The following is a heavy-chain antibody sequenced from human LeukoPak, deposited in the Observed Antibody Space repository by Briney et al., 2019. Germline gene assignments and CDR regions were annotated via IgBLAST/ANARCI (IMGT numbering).Heavy chain of an antibody. CDR2: IWHDGSNQ. CDR1: GFTFSRHG. CDR3: AKDWEGYTNDLDY. D-gene: IGHD2-8*01. Sequence: PGGSLRLSCAASGFTFSRHGMHWVRQAPGKRLEWVAVIWHDGSNQYYGDSVKGRFTISRDNSKNTLYLQMNSLRVEDTAVYYCAKDWEGYTNDLDYWGQGTLVTVSS. V-gene: IGHV3-33*06. J-gene: IGHJ4*02.